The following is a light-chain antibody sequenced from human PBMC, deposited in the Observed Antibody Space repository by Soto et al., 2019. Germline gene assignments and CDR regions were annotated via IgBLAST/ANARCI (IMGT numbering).Light chain of an antibody. Sequence: EIVLTQSPATLSLSPGGRATLSCRASQSVSSYLAWYQQKPGQAPRLLIYDASNRATGIPARFSGSGSGTDFTLTIGSLEPEDFAVYYCQQRSNWPITFGQGTRLEIK. CDR1: QSVSSY. J-gene: IGKJ5*01. V-gene: IGKV3-11*01. CDR3: QQRSNWPIT. CDR2: DAS.